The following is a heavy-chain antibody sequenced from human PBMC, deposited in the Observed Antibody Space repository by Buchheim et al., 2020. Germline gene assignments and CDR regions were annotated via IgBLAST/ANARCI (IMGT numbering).Heavy chain of an antibody. V-gene: IGHV3-48*01. CDR1: GFTFSSYS. CDR3: ARCGGDDYYYYGMDV. CDR2: ISSSSSTI. J-gene: IGHJ6*02. D-gene: IGHD2-21*02. Sequence: EVQLVESGGGLVQPGGSLRLSCAASGFTFSSYSMNWVRQAPGKGLEWVSYISSSSSTIYYADSVKGRFTISRDNAKNSLYLQLNRLRAEDTAVYYCARCGGDDYYYYGMDVWGQGTT.